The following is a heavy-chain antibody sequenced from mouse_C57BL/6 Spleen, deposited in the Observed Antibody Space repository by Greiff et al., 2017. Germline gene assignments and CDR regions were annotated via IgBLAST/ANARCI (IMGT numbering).Heavy chain of an antibody. V-gene: IGHV1-69*01. Sequence: QVQLQQPGAELVMPGASVKLSCKASGYTFTSYWMHWVKQRPGQGLEWIGEIDPSDSYTNYNQKFKGKSTLTVDKSSSTAYMQLSSLTSEDSAVYYCARSVYDGPRTFAYWGQGTLVTVSA. CDR3: ARSVYDGPRTFAY. CDR2: IDPSDSYT. J-gene: IGHJ3*01. CDR1: GYTFTSYW. D-gene: IGHD2-3*01.